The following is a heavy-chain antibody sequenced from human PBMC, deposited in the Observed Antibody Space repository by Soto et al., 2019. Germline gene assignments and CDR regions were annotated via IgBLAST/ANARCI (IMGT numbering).Heavy chain of an antibody. V-gene: IGHV1-18*01. CDR3: TRDLAVGLVDY. D-gene: IGHD6-19*01. CDR2: ISAYNGNT. CDR1: GYTFTSYG. Sequence: QVQLVQSGAEVKKPGASVKVSCKASGYTFTSYGISWVRQAPGQGLEWMGWISAYNGNTKYAQKLQGRVTMTTDTSTSTAYVEVRSLRSHDTVVYFCTRDLAVGLVDYWGQRTLVTVSS. J-gene: IGHJ4*02.